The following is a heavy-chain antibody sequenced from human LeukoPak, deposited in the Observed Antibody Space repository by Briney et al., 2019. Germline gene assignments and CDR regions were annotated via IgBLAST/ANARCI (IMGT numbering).Heavy chain of an antibody. CDR1: GGSISIGGYY. D-gene: IGHD6-13*01. CDR2: IYYSGST. Sequence: PSQTLSLTCTVSGGSISIGGYYWSWIRQHPGKGLEWIGYIYYSGSTYYNPSLKSRVTISVDTSKNQFSLKLSSVTAADTAVYYCARGRGSSSWYYFDYWGQGTLVTVSS. V-gene: IGHV4-31*03. CDR3: ARGRGSSSWYYFDY. J-gene: IGHJ4*02.